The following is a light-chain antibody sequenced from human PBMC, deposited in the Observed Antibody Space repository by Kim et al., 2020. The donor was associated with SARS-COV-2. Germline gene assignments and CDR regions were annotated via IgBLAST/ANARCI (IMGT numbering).Light chain of an antibody. CDR1: SGHSSYA. CDR2: LNSDGSH. Sequence: QPVLTQSPSASASLGASVKLTCTLSSGHSSYAIAWHQQQPEKGPRYLMKLNSDGSHSKGDGIPDRFSGSSSGAGRYLTISSLQSEDEADYYCQTWGTGWVFGGGTQLTVL. V-gene: IGLV4-69*01. CDR3: QTWGTGWV. J-gene: IGLJ3*02.